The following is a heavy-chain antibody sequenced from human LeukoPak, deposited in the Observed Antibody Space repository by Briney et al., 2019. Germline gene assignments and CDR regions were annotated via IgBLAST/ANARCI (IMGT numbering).Heavy chain of an antibody. Sequence: SSETLSLTCTVSGGSISIYYWSWIRQTPGKGLEWIGEIYHSGSTNYNPSLKSRVTISVDKSKNQFSLKLSSVTAADTAVYYCARVASGGTYYYYYHMDVWGKGTTVTISS. V-gene: IGHV4-59*01. J-gene: IGHJ6*03. D-gene: IGHD1-26*01. CDR1: GGSISIYY. CDR3: ARVASGGTYYYYYHMDV. CDR2: IYHSGST.